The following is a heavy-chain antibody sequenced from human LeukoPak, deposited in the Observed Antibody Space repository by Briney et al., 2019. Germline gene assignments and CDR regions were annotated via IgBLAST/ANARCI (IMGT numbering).Heavy chain of an antibody. CDR1: GGSISSGSYY. CDR2: IYTSGST. J-gene: IGHJ4*02. V-gene: IGHV4-61*02. Sequence: TSETLSLTCTVSGGSISSGSYYWSWIRQPAGKGLEWIGRIYTSGSTNYNPSLKSRVTISGDTSENQFSLKLTSVTAADTAVYYCARRITMVRGVIIRGYFDYWGQGTLVTVSS. D-gene: IGHD3-10*01. CDR3: ARRITMVRGVIIRGYFDY.